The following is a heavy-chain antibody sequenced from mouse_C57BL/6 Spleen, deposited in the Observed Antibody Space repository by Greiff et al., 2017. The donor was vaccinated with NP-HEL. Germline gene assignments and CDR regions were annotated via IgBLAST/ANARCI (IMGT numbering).Heavy chain of an antibody. CDR1: GFSLTSYG. D-gene: IGHD2-3*01. Sequence: VKLVESGPGLVQPSQSLSITCTVSGFSLTSYGVHWVRQSPGKGLEWLGVIWSGGSTDYNAAFISRLSISKDNSKSQVFFKMNSLQADDTAIYCGASRYDGYSYWYFDVWGTGTTVTVSS. J-gene: IGHJ1*03. CDR2: IWSGGST. V-gene: IGHV2-2*01. CDR3: ASRYDGYSYWYFDV.